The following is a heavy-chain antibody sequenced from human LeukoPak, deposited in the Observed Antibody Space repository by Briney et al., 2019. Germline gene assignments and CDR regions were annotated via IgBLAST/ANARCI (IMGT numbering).Heavy chain of an antibody. D-gene: IGHD3-10*01. V-gene: IGHV3-33*08. CDR3: ARDRGAGRNGYDY. CDR1: GLTFSIYT. Sequence: GGSLRLSCSASGLTFSIYTIHWVRQAPGKGLEWVAVIWYDGSNKNHADSVKGRFSISRDNSKNTLYLQMNSLRAEDTAVYYCARDRGAGRNGYDYWGQGTLVTVSS. CDR2: IWYDGSNK. J-gene: IGHJ4*02.